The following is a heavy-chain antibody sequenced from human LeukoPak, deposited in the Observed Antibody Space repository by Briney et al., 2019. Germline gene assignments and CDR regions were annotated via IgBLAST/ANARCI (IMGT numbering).Heavy chain of an antibody. CDR3: ARTHSPKYNWNSYYYYMDV. D-gene: IGHD1-20*01. CDR1: GGTFSSYA. Sequence: ASVKLSCKASGGTFSSYAISWVRQAPGQGLEWMGGIIPIFGTANYAQKFQGRVTITTDESTSTAYMELSSLRSEDTAVYYCARTHSPKYNWNSYYYYMDVWGKGTTVTVSS. J-gene: IGHJ6*03. V-gene: IGHV1-69*05. CDR2: IIPIFGTA.